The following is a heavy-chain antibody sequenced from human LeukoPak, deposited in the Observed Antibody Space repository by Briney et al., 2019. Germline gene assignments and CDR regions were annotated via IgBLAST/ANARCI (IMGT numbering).Heavy chain of an antibody. CDR3: AKGTSYYYYYGMDV. Sequence: PGGSLRLSCAASGFTFDDYAMHWVRQAPGKGLEWVSGISWNSGSIGYADSVKGRFTISRDNAKNSLYLQMNSLRAEDTALYYCAKGTSYYYYYGMDVWGQGTTVTVSS. CDR1: GFTFDDYA. V-gene: IGHV3-9*01. D-gene: IGHD2-2*01. J-gene: IGHJ6*02. CDR2: ISWNSGSI.